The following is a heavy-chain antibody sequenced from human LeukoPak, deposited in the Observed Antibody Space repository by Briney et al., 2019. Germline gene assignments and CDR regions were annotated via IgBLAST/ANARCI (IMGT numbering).Heavy chain of an antibody. CDR1: GFTFSSYA. J-gene: IGHJ4*02. CDR2: IIDSGEST. Sequence: GGSLRLSCAASGFTFSSYAMSWVRQAPGKGLEWVSGIIDSGESTYYANFAKGRFTISRDNSNNTLYLQMNSLRAEDTAVYYCARDVYGDGYNSFDYWGLGILVTVSS. V-gene: IGHV3-23*01. D-gene: IGHD5-24*01. CDR3: ARDVYGDGYNSFDY.